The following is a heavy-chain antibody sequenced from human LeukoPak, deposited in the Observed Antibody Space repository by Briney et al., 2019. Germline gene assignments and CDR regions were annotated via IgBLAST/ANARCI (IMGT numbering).Heavy chain of an antibody. CDR3: ARKAVGETSNYFDY. CDR2: IYYSGST. CDR1: GGSISSSSYY. Sequence: SETLSLTCTVSGGSISSSSYYWGWIRQPPGKGLEWIGSIYYSGSTYYNPSLKSRVSISVDTSKDQFSLNLRYVTAADTAVYYCARKAVGETSNYFDYWGQGILVTVSS. D-gene: IGHD1-26*01. V-gene: IGHV4-39*07. J-gene: IGHJ4*02.